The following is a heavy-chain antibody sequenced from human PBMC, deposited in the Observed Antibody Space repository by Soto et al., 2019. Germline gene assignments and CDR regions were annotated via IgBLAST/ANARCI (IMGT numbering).Heavy chain of an antibody. CDR1: GGSISSSSYY. V-gene: IGHV4-39*01. CDR2: IYYSGST. CDR3: ARHENVYYYGSGSWNWFDP. D-gene: IGHD3-10*01. Sequence: QLQLQESGPGLVKPSETLSLTCTVSGGSISSSSYYWGWIRQPPGKGLEWIGSIYYSGSTYYNPSLKSRVTISVDTSKNQFSLKLSSVTAADTAVYYCARHENVYYYGSGSWNWFDPWGQGTLVTVSS. J-gene: IGHJ5*02.